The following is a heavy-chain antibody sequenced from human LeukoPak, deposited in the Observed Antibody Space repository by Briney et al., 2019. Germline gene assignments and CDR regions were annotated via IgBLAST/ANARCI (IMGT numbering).Heavy chain of an antibody. J-gene: IGHJ6*03. CDR3: ARSDYYYYYMDV. CDR2: IYYSGST. CDR1: GGSISSHY. V-gene: IGHV4-59*11. Sequence: SQTLSLTCAVSGGSISSHYWSWIRQPPGKELDWIGYIYYSGSTNYNPSLKSRVTISVDTSKNQFSLKLSSVTAADTAVYYCARSDYYYYYMDVWGKGTTVTVPS.